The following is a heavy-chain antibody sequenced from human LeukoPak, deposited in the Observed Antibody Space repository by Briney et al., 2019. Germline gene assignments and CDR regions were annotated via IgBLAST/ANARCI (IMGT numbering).Heavy chain of an antibody. J-gene: IGHJ4*02. CDR3: ARGVHYDNSGYYHRGFDS. CDR2: INYSGNT. D-gene: IGHD3-22*01. Sequence: SETLSLTCAVYGGSFSGYYWSWIRQPPGKGLEWIGEINYSGNTNYNPSLKSRVTISVDTSKNQFSLKLTSVTAADTAVFYCARGVHYDNSGYYHRGFDSWGQGTLVTVSS. CDR1: GGSFSGYY. V-gene: IGHV4-34*01.